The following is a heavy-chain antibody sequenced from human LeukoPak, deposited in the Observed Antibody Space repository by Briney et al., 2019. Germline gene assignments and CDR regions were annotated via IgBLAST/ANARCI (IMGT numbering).Heavy chain of an antibody. CDR3: ATGRGTPLGF. Sequence: PGGSLRLSCAASGFTFSGYWMHWVRQAPGKGLVWVSRINTDGSSTNYADSVKGRFTVSRDNAKNTLYLQMNSLRAEDTAVYYCATGRGTPLGFWGQGALVTVSS. J-gene: IGHJ4*02. CDR1: GFTFSGYW. V-gene: IGHV3-74*01. CDR2: INTDGSST. D-gene: IGHD1-26*01.